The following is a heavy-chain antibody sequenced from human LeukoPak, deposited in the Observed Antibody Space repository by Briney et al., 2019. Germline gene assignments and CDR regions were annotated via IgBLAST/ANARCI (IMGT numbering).Heavy chain of an antibody. CDR2: MNPSCGST. CDR1: GYTFTNYC. V-gene: IGHV1-46*01. J-gene: IGHJ4*02. D-gene: IGHD5-18*01. Sequence: SVNVSCKASGYTFTNYCMHWVRQAPGQRHEWMGIMNPSCGSTSYAQKFQGRVTMTRDTSTSTVYMELSSLRSEDTAVYYCARGKDTAMVWEIDYWGQGTLVTVSS. CDR3: ARGKDTAMVWEIDY.